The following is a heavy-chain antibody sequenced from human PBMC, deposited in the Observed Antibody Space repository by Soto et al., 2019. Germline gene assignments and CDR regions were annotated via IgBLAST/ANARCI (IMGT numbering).Heavy chain of an antibody. J-gene: IGHJ3*02. Sequence: SETLALTCTVSGGSISSSSYYWGWIRQPPGKGLEWIGSIYYSGSTYYNPSLKGRVTISVDTSKNQFSLKLSSVTAADTAVYYCARPTRGIAAAALFDIWGQGTMVTVSS. CDR3: ARPTRGIAAAALFDI. CDR2: IYYSGST. V-gene: IGHV4-39*01. CDR1: GGSISSSSYY. D-gene: IGHD6-13*01.